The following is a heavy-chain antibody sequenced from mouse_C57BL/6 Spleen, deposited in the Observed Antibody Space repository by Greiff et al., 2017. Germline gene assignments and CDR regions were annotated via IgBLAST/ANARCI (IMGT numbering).Heavy chain of an antibody. CDR2: IYPGSGST. CDR3: ARFDNYYGSSPDY. V-gene: IGHV1-55*01. Sequence: VQLQQPGAELVKPGASVKMSCKASGYTFTSYWITWVKQRPGQGLEWIGDIYPGSGSTNYNEKFKSKATLTVDTSSSTAYMQLSSLTSEDSAVYYCARFDNYYGSSPDYWGQGTTLTVSS. D-gene: IGHD1-1*01. CDR1: GYTFTSYW. J-gene: IGHJ2*01.